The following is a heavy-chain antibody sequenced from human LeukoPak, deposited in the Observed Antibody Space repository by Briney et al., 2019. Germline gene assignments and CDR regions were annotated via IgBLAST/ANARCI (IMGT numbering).Heavy chain of an antibody. D-gene: IGHD3-16*01. CDR3: ARDRDDDDGGYFDY. CDR1: GFTFSSYA. CDR2: ISYDGSNK. Sequence: PPGRSLRLSCAASGFTFSSYAMHWVRQAPGKGLEWVAVISYDGSNKYYADSVKGRFTISRDNSKNTLYLQMNSLRAEDTAVYYCARDRDDDDGGYFDYWGQETLVTVSS. V-gene: IGHV3-30*01. J-gene: IGHJ4*02.